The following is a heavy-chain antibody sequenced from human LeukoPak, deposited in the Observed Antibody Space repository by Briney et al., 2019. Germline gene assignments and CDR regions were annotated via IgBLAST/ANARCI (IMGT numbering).Heavy chain of an antibody. J-gene: IGHJ4*02. CDR1: GFTFSSYA. Sequence: PGGSLRLSCAASGFTFSSYAMSWVRQAPGKGLEWVSAISGSGGSTCYVDSVKGRFTISRDNSKNTLYLQMNSLRAEDTAVYYCAKAGSSSGWYSSMDYWGQGTLVTVSS. D-gene: IGHD6-19*01. CDR3: AKAGSSSGWYSSMDY. V-gene: IGHV3-23*01. CDR2: ISGSGGST.